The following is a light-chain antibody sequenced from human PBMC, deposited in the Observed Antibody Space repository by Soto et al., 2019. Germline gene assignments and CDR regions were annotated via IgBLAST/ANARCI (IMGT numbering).Light chain of an antibody. CDR3: CSYAGSSTYYV. Sequence: QSVLAQPACGSGAPGQAITISCTGTSSDVGSYNLVSWYQQHRGKAPKLMISEVSKRPSGVSNRFSGSKSGNTASLTISGLQAEDEADYYCCSYAGSSTYYVFGTGTKVTVL. CDR1: SSDVGSYNL. V-gene: IGLV2-23*02. CDR2: EVS. J-gene: IGLJ1*01.